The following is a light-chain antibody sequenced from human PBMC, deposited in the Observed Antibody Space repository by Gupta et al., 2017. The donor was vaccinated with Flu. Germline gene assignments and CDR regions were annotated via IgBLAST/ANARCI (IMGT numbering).Light chain of an antibody. CDR1: QSISSY. CDR2: AVS. V-gene: IGKV1-39*01. CDR3: QQCDETPRT. Sequence: PSSLSASVGDRVTLTCRASQSISSYLNWFQQKPGKAPKLLIYAVSNLQTGVPSRFTGSRSGTDFTLTISMLQPEDFATYYCQQCDETPRTFGPGTKLEVK. J-gene: IGKJ2*01.